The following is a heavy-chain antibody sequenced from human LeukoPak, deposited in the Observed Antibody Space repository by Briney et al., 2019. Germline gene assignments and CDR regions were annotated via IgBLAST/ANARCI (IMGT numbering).Heavy chain of an antibody. CDR1: GFTFSGFA. CDR2: IYYSGST. D-gene: IGHD6-19*01. J-gene: IGHJ4*02. CDR3: ARGLAGSFWYFDY. Sequence: GSLRLSCAASGFTFSGFAMSWIRQPPGKGLEWIGYIYYSGSTNYNPSLKSRVTISVDTSKNQFSLKLSSVTAADTAVYYCARGLAGSFWYFDYWGQGTLVTVSS. V-gene: IGHV4-59*01.